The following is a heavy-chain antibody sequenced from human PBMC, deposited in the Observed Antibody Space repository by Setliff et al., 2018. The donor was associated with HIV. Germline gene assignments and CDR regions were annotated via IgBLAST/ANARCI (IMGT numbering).Heavy chain of an antibody. J-gene: IGHJ4*03. CDR2: IYPGDSDT. Sequence: VESLKLSCQGSGYSFTDYWIGWVRQLPGKGLEWMGIIYPGDSDTRYSPSFQGQVTFSADKSISTAYLQWRSLKASDTAMYYCARSSRRYSNSVAPDYWGQGTLVTVSS. CDR1: GYSFTDYW. CDR3: ARSSRRYSNSVAPDY. V-gene: IGHV5-51*01. D-gene: IGHD4-4*01.